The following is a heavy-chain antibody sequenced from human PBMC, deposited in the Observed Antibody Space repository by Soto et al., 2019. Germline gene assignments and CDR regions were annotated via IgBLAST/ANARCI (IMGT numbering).Heavy chain of an antibody. Sequence: PSETLSLTCTVSGGSISSYYWSWIRQPPGKGLEWIGYIYYSGSTNYNPSLKSRVTISVDTSKNQFSLKLSSVTAADTAVYYCARGSRLQETWFDPWGQGTLVTVSS. CDR1: GGSISSYY. D-gene: IGHD2-21*01. CDR2: IYYSGST. V-gene: IGHV4-59*01. CDR3: ARGSRLQETWFDP. J-gene: IGHJ5*02.